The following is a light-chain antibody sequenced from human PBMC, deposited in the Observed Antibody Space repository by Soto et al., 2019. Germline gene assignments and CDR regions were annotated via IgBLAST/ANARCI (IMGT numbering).Light chain of an antibody. CDR1: QGVSTY. CDR2: AAS. J-gene: IGKJ4*01. CDR3: QQYYIFPPA. V-gene: IGKV1D-8*01. Sequence: VLWMTQSPSLLSASTGDRVTITCRTSQGVSTYVAWYQQKPGKPPKPLIYAASTLHSGVPARFSGSGSGTDFTLTISGLQSEDFATYYCQQYYIFPPAFGGGTKVDIK.